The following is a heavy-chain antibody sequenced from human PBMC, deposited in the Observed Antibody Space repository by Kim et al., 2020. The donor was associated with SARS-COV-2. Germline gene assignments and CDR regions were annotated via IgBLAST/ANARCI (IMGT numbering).Heavy chain of an antibody. Sequence: GGSLRLSCAASGFTFSSYSMNWVRQAPGKGLEWVSYISSSSSTIYYADSVKGRFTISKDNAKNSLYLQMNSLRDEDTAVYYCARGEWEYRQAAFDIWGQGTMVTVSS. CDR3: ARGEWEYRQAAFDI. CDR1: GFTFSSYS. D-gene: IGHD1-26*01. CDR2: ISSSSSTI. J-gene: IGHJ3*02. V-gene: IGHV3-48*02.